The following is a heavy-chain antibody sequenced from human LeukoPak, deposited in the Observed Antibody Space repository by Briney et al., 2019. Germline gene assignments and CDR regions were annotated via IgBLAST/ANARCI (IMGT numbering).Heavy chain of an antibody. V-gene: IGHV3-13*01. J-gene: IGHJ6*02. CDR3: ARDTPLRGSGSLYGMDV. CDR2: IGTAGDT. Sequence: GGSVRLSCAASGFTFSSYDMHWVRQATGKGLEWVSAIGTAGDTYYPGSVKGRFTISRENAKNSLYLQMNSLRAGDTAVYYCARDTPLRGSGSLYGMDVWGQGTTVTVSS. D-gene: IGHD6-19*01. CDR1: GFTFSSYD.